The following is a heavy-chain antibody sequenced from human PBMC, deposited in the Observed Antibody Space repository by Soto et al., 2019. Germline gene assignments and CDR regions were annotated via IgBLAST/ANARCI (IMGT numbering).Heavy chain of an antibody. CDR3: AMEYCSSTSCYRDY. Sequence: QVQLVQSGAEVKKPGSSVKVSCKASGGTFSSYTISWVRQAPGQGLEWMGRIIPILGIANYAQKFQGRVTITADKSTRTAHMELSRLRSEDTAVYYCAMEYCSSTSCYRDYWGQGTLVTVSS. CDR2: IIPILGIA. V-gene: IGHV1-69*02. CDR1: GGTFSSYT. D-gene: IGHD2-2*02. J-gene: IGHJ4*02.